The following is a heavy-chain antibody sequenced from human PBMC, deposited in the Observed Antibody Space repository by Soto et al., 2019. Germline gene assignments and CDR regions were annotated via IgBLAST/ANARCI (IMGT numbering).Heavy chain of an antibody. Sequence: GESLKISCAASGFTFSSYGMHWVRQAPGKGLEWVAVISYDGSNKYYADSVKGRFTISRDNSKNTLYLQMNSLRAEDTAVYYCAKDLGDLLSYWTSTFDYWGQGTLVTVSS. CDR2: ISYDGSNK. J-gene: IGHJ4*02. V-gene: IGHV3-30*18. CDR3: AKDLGDLLSYWTSTFDY. CDR1: GFTFSSYG. D-gene: IGHD3-16*01.